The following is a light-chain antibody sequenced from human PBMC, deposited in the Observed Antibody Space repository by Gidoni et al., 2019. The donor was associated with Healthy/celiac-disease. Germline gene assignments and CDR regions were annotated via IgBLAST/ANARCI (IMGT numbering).Light chain of an antibody. Sequence: QPPLTPPAPGPGSPGQSITISCTGTSSDVGSYNLVSWYQQHPGKAPKLMIYEGSKRPPGVSNRFSGSKSGNTASLTISGLQAEDEADYYCCSYAGSVVFGGGTKLTVL. J-gene: IGLJ2*01. CDR1: SSDVGSYNL. CDR3: CSYAGSVV. CDR2: EGS. V-gene: IGLV2-23*01.